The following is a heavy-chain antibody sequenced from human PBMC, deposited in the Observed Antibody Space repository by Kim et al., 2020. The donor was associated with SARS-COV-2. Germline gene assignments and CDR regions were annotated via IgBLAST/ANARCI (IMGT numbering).Heavy chain of an antibody. D-gene: IGHD4-4*01. CDR3: ARSKRGRHDYSNYGRRDYYYYGMDV. J-gene: IGHJ6*02. V-gene: IGHV1-69*13. CDR2: IIPIFGTA. CDR1: GGTFSSYA. Sequence: SVKVSCKASGGTFSSYAISWVRQAPGQGLEWMGGIIPIFGTANYAQKFQGRVTITADESTSTAYMELSSLRSEDTAVYYCARSKRGRHDYSNYGRRDYYYYGMDVWGQGTTVTVSS.